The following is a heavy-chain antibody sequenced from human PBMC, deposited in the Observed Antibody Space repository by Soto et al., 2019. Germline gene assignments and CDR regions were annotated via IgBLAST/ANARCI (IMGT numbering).Heavy chain of an antibody. CDR3: AKDTDSSWYRTDHV. CDR1: GFTFSSYG. CDR2: ISYDGSNK. V-gene: IGHV3-30*18. J-gene: IGHJ6*02. D-gene: IGHD6-13*01. Sequence: GGSLRLSCAASGFTFSSYGMHWVRQAPGKGLEWVAVISYDGSNKYYADSVKGRFTISRDNSKNTLYLQMNSLRAEDTAVYYCAKDTDSSWYRTDHVWGQGTTVTVSS.